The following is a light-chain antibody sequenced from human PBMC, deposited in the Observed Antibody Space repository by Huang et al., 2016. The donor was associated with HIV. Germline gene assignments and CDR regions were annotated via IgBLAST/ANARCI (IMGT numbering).Light chain of an antibody. J-gene: IGKJ2*01. Sequence: DIQMTQSPSSLSASVGDRVTITCRASQSIRNYLNWYQQRPGKAPTLLIFGASSLQSGVPSRFNGSGSGTVFTLTISSLQPEDFATYYCQQTSTAPMYTFGQGTELEIK. CDR3: QQTSTAPMYT. V-gene: IGKV1-39*01. CDR1: QSIRNY. CDR2: GAS.